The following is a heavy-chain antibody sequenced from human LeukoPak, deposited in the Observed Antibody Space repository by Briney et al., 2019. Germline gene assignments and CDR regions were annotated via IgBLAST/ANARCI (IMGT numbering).Heavy chain of an antibody. CDR2: INHSGST. V-gene: IGHV4-34*01. CDR3: ARARFGELED. J-gene: IGHJ4*02. D-gene: IGHD3-10*02. Sequence: SETLSLTCAVYGGSFSGYYWSWIRQPPGKGLEWIGEINHSGSTNYNPSLKSRVTISVDTSKNQFSLKLSSVTAADTAVYYCARARFGELEDWGQGTLVTVSS. CDR1: GGSFSGYY.